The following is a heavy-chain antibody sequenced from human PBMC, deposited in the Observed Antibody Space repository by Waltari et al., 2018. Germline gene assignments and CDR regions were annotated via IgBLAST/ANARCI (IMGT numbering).Heavy chain of an antibody. CDR3: ARVLGDFWSGYSDY. V-gene: IGHV4-39*01. CDR1: GGSIRSRSYY. CDR2: IYYSGST. D-gene: IGHD3-3*01. J-gene: IGHJ4*02. Sequence: QLQLQESGPGLVKPSETLSLTCTVSGGSIRSRSYYGAWIRQPPGKGLEWLGSIYYSGSTYYNPSLKSRVTISVDTSKNQFSLKLSSVTAADTAVYYCARVLGDFWSGYSDYWGQGTLVTVSS.